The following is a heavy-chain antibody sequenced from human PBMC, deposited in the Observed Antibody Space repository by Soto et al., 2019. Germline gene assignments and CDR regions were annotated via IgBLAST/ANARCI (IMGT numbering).Heavy chain of an antibody. CDR3: AREGSGYDF. Sequence: ASVKVSCNASGGSFSNFGITWGREARGQGLEWMGRMVPVFSSPNYAQRFRDRLTITADEATGTGYMELISLRSDDTDVYYCAREGSGYDFWGQGTQVTVSS. J-gene: IGHJ4*02. V-gene: IGHV1-69*13. D-gene: IGHD5-12*01. CDR1: GGSFSNFG. CDR2: MVPVFSSP.